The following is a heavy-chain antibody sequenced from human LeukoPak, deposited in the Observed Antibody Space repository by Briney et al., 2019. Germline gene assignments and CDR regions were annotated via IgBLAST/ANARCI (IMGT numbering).Heavy chain of an antibody. CDR2: ISSSGGAM. CDR1: GFSFSDYY. CDR3: ARPGDTRGYFFNFDY. Sequence: GGSLRLSCAASGFSFSDYYMSWVRQAPGKGLQWVSYISSSGGAMYYADSVKGRFTVSRDNAKNSLFLQMNSLRVEDTAVYYCARPGDTRGYFFNFDYWGQGALVTVSS. J-gene: IGHJ4*02. V-gene: IGHV3-11*01. D-gene: IGHD3-22*01.